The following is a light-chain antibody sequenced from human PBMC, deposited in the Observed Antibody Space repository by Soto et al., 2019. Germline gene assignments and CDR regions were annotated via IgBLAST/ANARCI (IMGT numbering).Light chain of an antibody. CDR3: CSYRSRSSLGV. Sequence: QSALTQPASVSGSPGQSITMSCTGTSSDVGGYNYVSWYQHHPGRAPKLMIYDVSNRPSGVSIRFSGSKSGNTASLTISGLQAEDEADYYCCSYRSRSSLGVFGGGTKLTVL. V-gene: IGLV2-14*03. CDR1: SSDVGGYNY. CDR2: DVS. J-gene: IGLJ3*02.